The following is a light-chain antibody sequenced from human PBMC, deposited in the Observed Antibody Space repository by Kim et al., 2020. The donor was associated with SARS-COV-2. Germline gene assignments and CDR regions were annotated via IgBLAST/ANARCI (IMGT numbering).Light chain of an antibody. CDR1: KLGDKY. CDR2: QDN. J-gene: IGLJ1*01. CDR3: QAWDSSTYV. Sequence: VSPGQTASITCSGDKLGDKYACWYQQKPGQSPVLVIYQDNKRPSGIPKRFSGSNSGNTATLTISGTHAMDEADYYCQAWDSSTYVFGTGTKVTVL. V-gene: IGLV3-1*01.